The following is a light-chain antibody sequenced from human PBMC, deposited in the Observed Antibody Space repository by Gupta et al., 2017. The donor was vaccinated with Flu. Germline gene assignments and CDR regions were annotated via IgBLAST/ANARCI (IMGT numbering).Light chain of an antibody. CDR3: QQSDSNPYT. J-gene: IGKJ2*01. V-gene: IGKV1-39*01. CDR1: QSISSY. CDR2: AAS. Sequence: IQLTQSPSSLSASVGDRVTITCRASQSISSYLNWYQQKPRKVPKLLLYAASSLQSGVPSRFSGSGSGTDFTLTISSLQPEDFASYYCQQSDSNPYTFGQGTKLEI.